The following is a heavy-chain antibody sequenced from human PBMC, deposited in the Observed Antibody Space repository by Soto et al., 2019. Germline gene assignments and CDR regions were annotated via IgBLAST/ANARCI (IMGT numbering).Heavy chain of an antibody. CDR1: GFTFSGYE. V-gene: IGHV3-48*03. CDR3: ARGTFTVTTDY. D-gene: IGHD4-17*01. J-gene: IGHJ4*02. Sequence: VQLVESGGGLVQPGGSLTLSCVASGFTFSGYEMNWVRQAPGKGLEWVSYISSSGSTIYYADSVKGRFTISRDNAKNSLFLQMNSLRAEDTAVYYCARGTFTVTTDYWGQGTLVTVSS. CDR2: ISSSGSTI.